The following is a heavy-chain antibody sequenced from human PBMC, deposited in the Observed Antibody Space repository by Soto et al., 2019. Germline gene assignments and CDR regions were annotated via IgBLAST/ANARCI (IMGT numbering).Heavy chain of an antibody. Sequence: PSETLSLTCTVSGGSVSSGRYYWSWIRQPPGKGLEWIGYIYYSGSTNYNPSLKSRVTISVDTSKNQFSLKLSSVTAADTAVYYCARGEDSDYYDSSGSINWFDPWGQGTLVTVSS. D-gene: IGHD3-22*01. J-gene: IGHJ5*02. V-gene: IGHV4-61*01. CDR3: ARGEDSDYYDSSGSINWFDP. CDR1: GGSVSSGRYY. CDR2: IYYSGST.